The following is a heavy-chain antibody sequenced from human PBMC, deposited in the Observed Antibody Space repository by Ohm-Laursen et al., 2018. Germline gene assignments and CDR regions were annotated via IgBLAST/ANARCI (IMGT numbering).Heavy chain of an antibody. D-gene: IGHD6-13*01. CDR1: GGSISSYY. CDR3: ASRVEAAAPFGMDV. V-gene: IGHV4-59*07. CDR2: VHYSGST. J-gene: IGHJ6*02. Sequence: SDTLSLTCTVSGGSISSYYWSWIRQPPGKGLKFVGYVHYSGSTNYNPSLKSRVTISVDTSKNQFSLKLNSVTAADTAVYYCASRVEAAAPFGMDVWGQGTTVTVSS.